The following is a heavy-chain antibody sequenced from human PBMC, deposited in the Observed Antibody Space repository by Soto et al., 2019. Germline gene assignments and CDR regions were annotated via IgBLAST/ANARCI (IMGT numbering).Heavy chain of an antibody. CDR3: AKRDYYDSGGYYWYYFDH. CDR1: GFTFSNYV. Sequence: PGGSLRLSRAASGFTFSNYVMSWVRQAPGKGLEWVSRIGGSGGSTNYADSVKGRFTISRDNSKNTLYLQMNSLRVEDTAVYYCAKRDYYDSGGYYWYYFDHWGQGTLVTVSS. V-gene: IGHV3-23*01. D-gene: IGHD3-22*01. CDR2: IGGSGGST. J-gene: IGHJ4*02.